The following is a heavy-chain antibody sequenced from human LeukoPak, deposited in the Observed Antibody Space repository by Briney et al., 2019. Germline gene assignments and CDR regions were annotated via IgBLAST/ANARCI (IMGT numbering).Heavy chain of an antibody. V-gene: IGHV4-4*07. CDR3: AGGTYYYDSSGTKNWYFDL. CDR1: GGSISSYY. Sequence: SETLSHTCAVSGGSISSYYWSWIRQPAGRGLEWIGGICTSVSAGYNPSLNVRVTMSVDPSKNQLPLKLSSVTVAHTAVYYCAGGTYYYDSSGTKNWYFDLWGRGTLVTVSS. J-gene: IGHJ2*01. D-gene: IGHD3-22*01. CDR2: ICTSVSA.